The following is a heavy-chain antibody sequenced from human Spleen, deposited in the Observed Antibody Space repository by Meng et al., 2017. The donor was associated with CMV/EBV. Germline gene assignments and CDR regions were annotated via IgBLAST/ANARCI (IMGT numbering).Heavy chain of an antibody. Sequence: GESLKISCAASGFTFDDYTIHWVRQAPGKGLEWVSLISWDGVSTYYADSVKGRFTISRDNSKNSLYLQMNSLRTEDTALYYCAKNGRGSSGAYYFDYWGQGTLVTVSS. D-gene: IGHD6-6*01. V-gene: IGHV3-43*01. CDR2: ISWDGVST. CDR1: GFTFDDYT. J-gene: IGHJ4*02. CDR3: AKNGRGSSGAYYFDY.